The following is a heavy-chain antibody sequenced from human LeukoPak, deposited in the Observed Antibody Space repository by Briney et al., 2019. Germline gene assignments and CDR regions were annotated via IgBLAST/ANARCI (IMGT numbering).Heavy chain of an antibody. Sequence: ASVKVSCKAAGYTFTVYYMHWVRQAPGQGLEWMGWINPNSGGTNYAQKFQGRVTMTRDTSISTAYMELSRLRSDDTAVYYCAREGVGEGSGWSHFDYWGQGTLVTVSS. CDR2: INPNSGGT. J-gene: IGHJ4*02. D-gene: IGHD6-19*01. CDR1: GYTFTVYY. CDR3: AREGVGEGSGWSHFDY. V-gene: IGHV1-2*02.